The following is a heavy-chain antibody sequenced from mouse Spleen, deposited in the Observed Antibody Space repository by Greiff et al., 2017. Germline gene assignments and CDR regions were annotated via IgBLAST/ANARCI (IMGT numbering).Heavy chain of an antibody. CDR2: INPSNGGT. Sequence: QVQLQQPGTELVKPGASVKLSCKASGYTFTSYWMHWVKQRPGQGLEWIGNINPSNGGTNYNEKFKSKATLTVDKSSSTAYMQLSSLTSEDSAVYYCAREGIYYPTTPYYFDYWGQGTTLTVSS. CDR3: AREGIYYPTTPYYFDY. V-gene: IGHV1-53*01. D-gene: IGHD2-1*01. J-gene: IGHJ2*01. CDR1: GYTFTSYW.